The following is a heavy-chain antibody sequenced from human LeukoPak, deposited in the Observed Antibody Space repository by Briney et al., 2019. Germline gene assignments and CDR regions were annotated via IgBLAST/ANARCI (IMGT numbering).Heavy chain of an antibody. D-gene: IGHD2-2*02. Sequence: PGGSLRLSCAASGFTFSSYGMHWVRQAPGKGLEWVAVISYDGSNKYYADSVKGRFTISRDNSKNTLYLQMNSLRAEDTAVYYCAKDRRPATATPYYFDYWGQGTLVTVSS. V-gene: IGHV3-30*18. CDR2: ISYDGSNK. CDR1: GFTFSSYG. CDR3: AKDRRPATATPYYFDY. J-gene: IGHJ4*02.